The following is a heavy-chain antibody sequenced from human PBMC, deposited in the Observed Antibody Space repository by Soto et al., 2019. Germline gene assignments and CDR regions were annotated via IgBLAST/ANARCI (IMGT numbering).Heavy chain of an antibody. CDR3: VRDLDGSGSYYTDY. D-gene: IGHD3-10*01. Sequence: QVQLMQSGAEAKKPGASVKVSCKASGYTFTTCGISWVRQAPGQGLGWMGWLSTYKGNTNYAQKFQGRVTMTTDTSTSTAYMELRSLRSDDTAVYYCVRDLDGSGSYYTDYWGQGTLVTVSS. CDR2: LSTYKGNT. CDR1: GYTFTTCG. J-gene: IGHJ4*02. V-gene: IGHV1-18*01.